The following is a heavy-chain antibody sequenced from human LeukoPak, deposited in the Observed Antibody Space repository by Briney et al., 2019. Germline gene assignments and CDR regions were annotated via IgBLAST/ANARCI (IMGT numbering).Heavy chain of an antibody. CDR2: IYHNGNT. Sequence: PSETLSLTCTVFGSSINSVYSWGWIRQPPGKGLEWIGSIYHNGNTYYNSSLKSRVTISVHTSENQFSLKLSSVTAADTAVYYCARAAARWYWSYWGQGTLVTVSS. J-gene: IGHJ4*02. V-gene: IGHV4-38-2*02. CDR1: GSSINSVYS. D-gene: IGHD4-23*01. CDR3: ARAAARWYWSY.